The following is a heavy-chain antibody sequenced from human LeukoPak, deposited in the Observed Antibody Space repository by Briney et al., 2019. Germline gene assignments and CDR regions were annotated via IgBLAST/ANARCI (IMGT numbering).Heavy chain of an antibody. CDR1: GYTFTSYG. CDR2: ISAYNGNT. D-gene: IGHD3/OR15-3a*01. J-gene: IGHJ3*02. CDR3: ARERVDPTWTSLWADI. V-gene: IGHV1-18*01. Sequence: AASVKVSCKASGYTFTSYGISWVRQAPGQGLEWMGWISAYNGNTNYAQKLQGRVTMTTDTSTSTAYMELRSLRSDDTAVYYCARERVDPTWTSLWADIWGQGTMVTVSS.